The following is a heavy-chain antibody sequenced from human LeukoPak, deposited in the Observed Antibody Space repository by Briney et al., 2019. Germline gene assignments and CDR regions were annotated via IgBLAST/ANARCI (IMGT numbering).Heavy chain of an antibody. CDR3: ARSRGIPEYYFDY. D-gene: IGHD2-21*01. CDR1: GGTSSSYA. CDR2: IIPIFGTA. Sequence: PVKVSCKASGGTSSSYAISWVRQAPGQGLEWMGGIIPIFGTANYAQKFQGRVTITADESTSTAYMELSSLRSEDTAVYYCARSRGIPEYYFDYWGQGTLVTVSS. J-gene: IGHJ4*02. V-gene: IGHV1-69*13.